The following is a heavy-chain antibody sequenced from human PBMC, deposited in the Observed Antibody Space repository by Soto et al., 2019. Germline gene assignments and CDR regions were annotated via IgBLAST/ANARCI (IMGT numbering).Heavy chain of an antibody. J-gene: IGHJ4*02. CDR3: ARGRGGYLSSSGHTHNYLDY. V-gene: IGHV1-18*01. D-gene: IGHD3-22*01. CDR1: GYTFSDYG. Sequence: QVQLVQSGSEVKTAGAAVKVSCKASGYTFSDYGVSWVRQAPGQGLEWMGWINVYSGTTNYLPKFQGRVTMTTDTSTSTIYMELRDLSSEDTTVYYCARGRGGYLSSSGHTHNYLDYWGQGTLVTVSS. CDR2: INVYSGTT.